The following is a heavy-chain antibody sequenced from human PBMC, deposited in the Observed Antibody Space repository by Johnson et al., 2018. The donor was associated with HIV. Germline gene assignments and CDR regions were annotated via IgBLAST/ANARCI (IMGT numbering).Heavy chain of an antibody. CDR1: GFTFSNYG. CDR2: ISYDGSNK. V-gene: IGHV3-30*03. J-gene: IGHJ3*02. CDR3: ARKKATVFSTTSTNYAFDI. D-gene: IGHD1-1*01. Sequence: QVTLVESGGGVVQPGRSLRLSCAASGFTFSNYGMHWVRQGPGKGLEWVAVISYDGSNKYYADSVTGRFTISRDNSKNTLYLQMNSLRAEDTAVYYCARKKATVFSTTSTNYAFDIWGQGTMVTVSS.